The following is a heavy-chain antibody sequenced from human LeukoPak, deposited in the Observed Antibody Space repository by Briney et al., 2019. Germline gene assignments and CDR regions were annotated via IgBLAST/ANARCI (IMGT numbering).Heavy chain of an antibody. V-gene: IGHV1-24*01. Sequence: GASVPVSCKVSGYTLTELSMHWVRQAPGEGLEWMGGFDPEDGKTIYAQKFQGRVTMTEDTSTDTAYMELRSLRSEDTAVYYCATVLRVLLTTSELDPWGQGTLVTVSS. CDR2: FDPEDGKT. D-gene: IGHD2/OR15-2a*01. J-gene: IGHJ5*02. CDR3: ATVLRVLLTTSELDP. CDR1: GYTLTELS.